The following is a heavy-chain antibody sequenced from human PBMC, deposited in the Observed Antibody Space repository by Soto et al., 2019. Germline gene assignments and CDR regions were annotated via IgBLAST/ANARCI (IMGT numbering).Heavy chain of an antibody. CDR1: SGSISTSGYY. Sequence: SETLSLTCTVSSGSISTSGYYWGWIRQPPGKGLEWVASVHYSGNTYYNPSLQSRVTISVDTSKNQFSLKLNSMTASDTVVYYCRRSSRYSTDVWGQGISVTVSS. V-gene: IGHV4-39*01. D-gene: IGHD6-19*01. J-gene: IGHJ6*02. CDR2: VHYSGNT. CDR3: RRSSRYSTDV.